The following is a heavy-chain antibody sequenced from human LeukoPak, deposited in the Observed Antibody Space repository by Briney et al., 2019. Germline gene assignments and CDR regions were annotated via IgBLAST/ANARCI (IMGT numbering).Heavy chain of an antibody. D-gene: IGHD2-2*02. CDR1: GGSISSGGYY. V-gene: IGHV4-31*03. Sequence: SETLSLTCTVSGGSISSGGYYWSWIRQHPGKGLEWIGYIYYSGSTYYNPSLKSRVTISVDTSKNQFSLKLSSVTAADTAVYYCARATAAIYYYYMDVWGKGTTVTVSS. J-gene: IGHJ6*03. CDR2: IYYSGST. CDR3: ARATAAIYYYYMDV.